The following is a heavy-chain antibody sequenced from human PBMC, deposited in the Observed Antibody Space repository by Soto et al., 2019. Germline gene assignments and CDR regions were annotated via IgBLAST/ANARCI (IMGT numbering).Heavy chain of an antibody. J-gene: IGHJ5*02. V-gene: IGHV4-34*01. CDR3: ARRGLRITIFGVVIEPNWFDP. CDR1: GGSFSGYY. CDR2: INHSGST. Sequence: SETLSLTCAVYGGSFSGYYWSWIRQPPGKGLERIGEINHSGSTNYNPSLKSRVTISVDTSKNQFSLKLSSVTAADTAVYYCARRGLRITIFGVVIEPNWFDPWGQGTLVTVSS. D-gene: IGHD3-3*01.